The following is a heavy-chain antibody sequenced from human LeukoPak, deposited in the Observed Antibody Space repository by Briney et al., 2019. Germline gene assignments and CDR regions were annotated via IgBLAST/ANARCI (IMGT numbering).Heavy chain of an antibody. Sequence: GGSLRLSCAASGFTFSDYSMNWVRQAPGTGREWISYIGISSGNTKYADSVKGRFTISGDKAKNSLYLQMNSLRVEDTAVYYCARDTKYAFDNWGQGTLVTVSS. CDR1: GFTFSDYS. J-gene: IGHJ4*02. V-gene: IGHV3-48*01. CDR2: IGISSGNT. D-gene: IGHD2-2*01. CDR3: ARDTKYAFDN.